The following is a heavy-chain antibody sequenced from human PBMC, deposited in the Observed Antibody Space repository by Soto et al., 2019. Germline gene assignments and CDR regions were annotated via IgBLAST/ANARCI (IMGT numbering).Heavy chain of an antibody. CDR2: INHSGFT. V-gene: IGHV4-34*01. Sequence: QLQLHQWGAGLLKPSETLSLTCAVYGGSFTTYYWSWIRQSPWKGLEWIGEINHSGFTNYNPSLESRVTTSVDTSKNQFSLKLRSVTAADTAIYYCARRYCSDSYCSYFDYWGRGTLVSVSS. J-gene: IGHJ4*02. CDR3: ARRYCSDSYCSYFDY. D-gene: IGHD2-15*01. CDR1: GGSFTTYY.